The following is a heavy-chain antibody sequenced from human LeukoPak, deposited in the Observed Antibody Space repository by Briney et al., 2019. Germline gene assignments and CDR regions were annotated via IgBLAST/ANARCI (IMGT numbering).Heavy chain of an antibody. CDR2: INHSGST. CDR1: GGSFSGYY. Sequence: SETLSLTCAVYGGSFSGYYWSWIRQPPGKGLEWTGEINHSGSTNYNPSLKSRVTISVDTSKNQFSLKLSSVTAADTAVYYCAREGYSDAFDIWGQGTMVTVSS. CDR3: AREGYSDAFDI. V-gene: IGHV4-34*01. J-gene: IGHJ3*02. D-gene: IGHD5-18*01.